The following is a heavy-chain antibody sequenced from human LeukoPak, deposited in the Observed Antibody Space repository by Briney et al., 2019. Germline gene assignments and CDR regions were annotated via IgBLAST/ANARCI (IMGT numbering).Heavy chain of an antibody. Sequence: AVSLTLSCAASGFSFSNYAMTWVRQAPGKGREWCSGVGGDSGGIQYADAVKGRFTISRDNTKATLNLQMHSLTVQDTSVSYCAKSVALMLPGTVAQRHFDTWGHGKLVTAS. CDR3: AKSVALMLPGTVAQRHFDT. CDR2: VGGDSGGI. CDR1: GFSFSNYA. J-gene: IGHJ3*02. D-gene: IGHD2-21*01. V-gene: IGHV3-23*01.